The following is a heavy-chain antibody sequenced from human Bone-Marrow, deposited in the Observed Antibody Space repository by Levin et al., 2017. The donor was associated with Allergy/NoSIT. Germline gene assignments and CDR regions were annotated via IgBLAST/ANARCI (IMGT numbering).Heavy chain of an antibody. CDR2: VSPYNGDT. D-gene: IGHD3-16*01. CDR1: GYTFDSHG. CDR3: TRAYASAYQSDY. J-gene: IGHJ4*02. Sequence: GESLKISCQASGYTFDSHGITWVRQAPGQGLEWMGWVSPYNGDTNYAQKFQGRLTMTTDTPSNTVYMELTTLRSDDTAVYYCTRAYASAYQSDYWGQGTLVTVSS. V-gene: IGHV1-18*01.